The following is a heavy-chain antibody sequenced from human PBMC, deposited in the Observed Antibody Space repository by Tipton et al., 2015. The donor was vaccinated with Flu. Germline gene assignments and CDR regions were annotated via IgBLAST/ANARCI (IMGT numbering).Heavy chain of an antibody. CDR3: ARRDYSNYVSQPKNWFDH. J-gene: IGHJ5*02. V-gene: IGHV4-39*07. CDR1: GGSISSVSHY. Sequence: TLSLTCAVSGGSISSVSHYWGWIRQPPGKGLEWIGQISRGGSTYYNSSLQSRATISVDSSRNRFSLKVKSVTAADTATYYCARRDYSNYVSQPKNWFDHWGQGILVTVSS. D-gene: IGHD4-11*01. CDR2: ISRGGST.